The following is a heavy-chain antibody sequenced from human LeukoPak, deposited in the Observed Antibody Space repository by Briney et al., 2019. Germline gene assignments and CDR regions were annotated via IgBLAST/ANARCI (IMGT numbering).Heavy chain of an antibody. V-gene: IGHV3-9*01. CDR1: GFTFDDYA. Sequence: GGSLRLSCAASGFTFDDYAMHWVRQAPGKGLEWVSGISWNSGSIGYADSVKGRFTISRDNAKNSLYLQMSSLRAEDTALYYCAKGSSGWYGREEDYWGQGTLVTVSS. D-gene: IGHD6-19*01. CDR2: ISWNSGSI. CDR3: AKGSSGWYGREEDY. J-gene: IGHJ4*02.